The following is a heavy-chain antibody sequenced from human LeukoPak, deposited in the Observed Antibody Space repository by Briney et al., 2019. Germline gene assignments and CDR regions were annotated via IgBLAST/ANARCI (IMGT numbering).Heavy chain of an antibody. Sequence: GGSLRLSCAASGFTFSSYGMHWVRQAPGKGLEWVAVIWYDGSNKYYADSVKGRFTISRDNSKNTLYLQMNSLRAEDTAVYYCAKGVDIVVVPAAIAYDYWGQGTLVTVSS. V-gene: IGHV3-33*06. CDR3: AKGVDIVVVPAAIAYDY. CDR2: IWYDGSNK. D-gene: IGHD2-2*02. CDR1: GFTFSSYG. J-gene: IGHJ4*02.